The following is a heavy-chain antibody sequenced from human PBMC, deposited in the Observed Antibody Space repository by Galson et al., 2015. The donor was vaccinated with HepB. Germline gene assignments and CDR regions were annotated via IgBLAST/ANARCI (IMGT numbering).Heavy chain of an antibody. D-gene: IGHD5-18*01. Sequence: TLSLTCTVSGGSISSGGYYWSWIRQHPGKGLEWIGYIYYRGSTYFSPSLKSRVTMSVDTSENQFSLKLTSVTAADTAVYYCARTSGVDTPMVSLRKKGYYFDYWGQGTLVTVSS. V-gene: IGHV4-31*03. J-gene: IGHJ4*02. CDR3: ARTSGVDTPMVSLRKKGYYFDY. CDR2: IYYRGST. CDR1: GGSISSGGYY.